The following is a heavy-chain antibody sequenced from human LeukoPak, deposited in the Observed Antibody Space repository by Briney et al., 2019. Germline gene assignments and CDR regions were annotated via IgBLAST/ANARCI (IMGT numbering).Heavy chain of an antibody. V-gene: IGHV3-21*01. D-gene: IGHD2-21*01. CDR1: EFTFSSYS. Sequence: GGSLRLSCAASEFTFSSYSMNWVRQAPGKGLEWLSSISSSSSYIYYADSVKGRFTTSRDNAKNSLYLQMNSLRAEDTAVYYCARDRSPAPIPPLRKRSNWFEHWGQGTLVTVSP. J-gene: IGHJ5*02. CDR2: ISSSSSYI. CDR3: ARDRSPAPIPPLRKRSNWFEH.